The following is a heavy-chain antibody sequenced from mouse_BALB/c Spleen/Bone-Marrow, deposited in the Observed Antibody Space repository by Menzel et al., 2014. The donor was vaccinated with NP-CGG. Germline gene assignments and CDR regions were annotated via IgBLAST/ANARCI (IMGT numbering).Heavy chain of an antibody. D-gene: IGHD2-1*01. J-gene: IGHJ2*01. V-gene: IGHV1-54*01. CDR2: LNPGSGGT. CDR1: GYAFTNYL. Sequence: LQESGAELVRPGTSVEVSCKASGYAFTNYLIEWIRQRPEQGLEWIGVLNPGSGGTNYNEKFKGKATLTADKSSSTAYMQLSSLTSDDSAVYFCARRIYYAMGYWGQGTALTVSS. CDR3: ARRIYYAMGY.